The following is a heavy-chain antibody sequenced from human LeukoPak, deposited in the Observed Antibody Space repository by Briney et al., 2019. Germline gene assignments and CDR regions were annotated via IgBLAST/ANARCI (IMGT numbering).Heavy chain of an antibody. Sequence: GGSLRLSCAASGFTFSSYWMSWVRQAPGKGLEWVANIKQDGSEKYYVDSVKGRFTISRDNAKNSLYLQMNSLRAEDTAVYYCARELHYDFWSGYYFGSSIYYYYGMDVWGQGTTVTVSS. V-gene: IGHV3-7*01. CDR2: IKQDGSEK. CDR1: GFTFSSYW. CDR3: ARELHYDFWSGYYFGSSIYYYYGMDV. J-gene: IGHJ6*02. D-gene: IGHD3-3*01.